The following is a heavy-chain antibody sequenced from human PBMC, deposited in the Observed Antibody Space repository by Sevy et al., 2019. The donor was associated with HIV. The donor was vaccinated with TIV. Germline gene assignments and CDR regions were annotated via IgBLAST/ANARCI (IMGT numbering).Heavy chain of an antibody. CDR2: ISGSGGST. CDR1: GFTFSSYA. D-gene: IGHD6-6*01. J-gene: IGHJ4*02. V-gene: IGHV3-23*01. Sequence: GVSLRLSCAASGFTFSSYAMSWVRQAPGKGLEWVSAISGSGGSTYYADSVKGRFTISRDNSKNTLYLQMNSLRAEDTAVYYCAKVAGSSRIAAPLYYFDYWGQGTLVTVSS. CDR3: AKVAGSSRIAAPLYYFDY.